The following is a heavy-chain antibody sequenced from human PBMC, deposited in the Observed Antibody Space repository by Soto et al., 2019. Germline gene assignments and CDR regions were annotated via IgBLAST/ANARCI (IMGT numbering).Heavy chain of an antibody. CDR1: GGTFSSYA. CDR3: ARRRITMIVVVMVDDAFDI. V-gene: IGHV1-69*13. D-gene: IGHD3-22*01. J-gene: IGHJ3*02. CDR2: IIPIFGTA. Sequence: SVKVSGKASGGTFSSYAISWVRQAPGQGLEWMGGIIPIFGTANYAQKFQGRVTITADESTSTAYMELSSLRSEDTAVYYCARRRITMIVVVMVDDAFDIWGQGTMVTVSS.